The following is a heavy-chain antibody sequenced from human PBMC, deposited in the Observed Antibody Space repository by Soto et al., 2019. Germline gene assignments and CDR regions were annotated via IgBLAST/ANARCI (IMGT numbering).Heavy chain of an antibody. D-gene: IGHD6-25*01. CDR1: GGSFSGYY. Sequence: PSETLSLTCAVYGGSFSGYYWSWIRQPPGKGLEWIGEINHSGSTNYNPSLKSRVTISVDTSRNQFSLILSSVTAADTAVYYCASMWSGYNYHWGQGTLVTVSS. J-gene: IGHJ4*02. CDR2: INHSGST. CDR3: ASMWSGYNYH. V-gene: IGHV4-34*01.